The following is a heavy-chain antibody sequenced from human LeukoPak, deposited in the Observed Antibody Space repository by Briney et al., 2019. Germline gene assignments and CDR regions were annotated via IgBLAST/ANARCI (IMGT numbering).Heavy chain of an antibody. Sequence: GRSLRLSCAASGFTFSNYVMHWVRQAPGKGLERVAVISYDGSNKDYADSVKGRFTISRDNSKNTLYLQMDSLRLEDTAVYYCARVKASIFYYFDYWGQGTLVTVSS. V-gene: IGHV3-30*04. CDR1: GFTFSNYV. CDR2: ISYDGSNK. D-gene: IGHD2-21*01. CDR3: ARVKASIFYYFDY. J-gene: IGHJ4*02.